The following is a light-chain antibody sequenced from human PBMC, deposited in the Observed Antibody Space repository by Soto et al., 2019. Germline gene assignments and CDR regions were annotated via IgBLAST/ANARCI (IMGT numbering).Light chain of an antibody. CDR3: QQYNSYSKT. J-gene: IGKJ2*01. Sequence: DIPMTQSPSTLSASVGDRVTITCRASQSVSTWLAWYQQKPGKAPKVLIYKTSSLKSGVPSRFSGSGSGTEFTLTISSLQPDDFATYYCQQYNSYSKTFGQGTKLEIK. CDR1: QSVSTW. V-gene: IGKV1-5*03. CDR2: KTS.